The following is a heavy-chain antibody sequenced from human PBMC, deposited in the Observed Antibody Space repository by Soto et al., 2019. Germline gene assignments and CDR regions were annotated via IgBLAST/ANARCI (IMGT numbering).Heavy chain of an antibody. CDR1: GGTFSSYA. CDR2: IIPIFGTA. CDR3: ASQSPGIAVAGFDY. J-gene: IGHJ4*02. D-gene: IGHD6-19*01. Sequence: GXSVKVSCKASGGTFSSYAISWVRQAPGQGLEWMGGIIPIFGTANYAQKFQGRVTITADESTSTAYMELSSLRSEDTAVYYCASQSPGIAVAGFDYWGQGTLVTAPQ. V-gene: IGHV1-69*13.